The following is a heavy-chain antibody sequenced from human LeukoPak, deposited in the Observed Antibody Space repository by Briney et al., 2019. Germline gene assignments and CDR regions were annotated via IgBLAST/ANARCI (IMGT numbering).Heavy chain of an antibody. J-gene: IGHJ5*02. Sequence: GGSLRLSCAASGFTFRNYVIHWVRQAPGKGLEWVAVTSSDLNVKLYADSVKGRFTISRDNSRSTLYLQMNSLRVEDTAVYYCAKDPYRVVVATGNYLDPWGQGTLVTVSA. CDR3: AKDPYRVVVATGNYLDP. D-gene: IGHD2-21*01. V-gene: IGHV3-30*18. CDR2: TSSDLNVK. CDR1: GFTFRNYV.